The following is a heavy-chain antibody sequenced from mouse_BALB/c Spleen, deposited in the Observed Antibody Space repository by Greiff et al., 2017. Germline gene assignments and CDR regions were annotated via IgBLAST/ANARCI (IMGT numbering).Heavy chain of an antibody. J-gene: IGHJ3*01. V-gene: IGHV1-14*01. CDR2: INPYNDGT. CDR1: GYTFTSYV. CDR3: ARSWATMITWFAY. D-gene: IGHD2-4*01. Sequence: EVQLQQSGAELVKPGASVKMSCKASGYTFTSYVMHWVKQKPGQSLEWIGYINPYNDGTKYNEKFKGKATLTSDKSSSTAYMELSSLTSEDSAVYYCARSWATMITWFAYWGQGTLVTVSA.